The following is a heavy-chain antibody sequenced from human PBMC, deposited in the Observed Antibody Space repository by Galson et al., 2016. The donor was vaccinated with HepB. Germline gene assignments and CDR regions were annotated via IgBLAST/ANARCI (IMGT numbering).Heavy chain of an antibody. Sequence: SLRLSCAASGFTFTSYWMSWVRQAPGKGLEWVANIKQDGGAKYYLDSVKDRFTISRDNAENSLYLQMKSLRAEDTAVYYCARRGSSWLARGGFDIWGQGTMVTVSS. V-gene: IGHV3-7*01. CDR1: GFTFTSYW. D-gene: IGHD6-13*01. J-gene: IGHJ3*02. CDR2: IKQDGGAK. CDR3: ARRGSSWLARGGFDI.